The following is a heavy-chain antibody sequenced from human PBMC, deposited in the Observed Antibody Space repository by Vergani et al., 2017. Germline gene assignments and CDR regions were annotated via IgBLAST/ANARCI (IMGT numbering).Heavy chain of an antibody. Sequence: QVQLQESGPGLVKPSETLSLTCTVSGGSISSYYWSWIRQPPGKGLEWIGYIYYSGSTNYNPSLKSRVTISVDTSKNQFSLKLSSVTAADTAVYYCAREGGAVAGTGNGAFDIWGQGTRVTVSS. CDR3: AREGGAVAGTGNGAFDI. CDR1: GGSISSYY. J-gene: IGHJ3*02. CDR2: IYYSGST. D-gene: IGHD6-19*01. V-gene: IGHV4-59*01.